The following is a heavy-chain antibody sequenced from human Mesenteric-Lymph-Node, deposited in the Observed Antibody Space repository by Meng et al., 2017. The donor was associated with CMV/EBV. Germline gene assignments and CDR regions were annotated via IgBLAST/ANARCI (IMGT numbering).Heavy chain of an antibody. CDR3: AKDWHWGTPDYGMNV. CDR2: IGSGSIYI. D-gene: IGHD7-27*01. Sequence: GGSLRLSCAASGLSFTTYSMNWVRQAPGKGLEWVSSIGSGSIYIFYADSVKGRFTISRDNAKNSLYLQMNSLTTEDTAVYYCAKDWHWGTPDYGMNVWGQGSTVTVSS. CDR1: GLSFTTYS. V-gene: IGHV3-21*01. J-gene: IGHJ6*02.